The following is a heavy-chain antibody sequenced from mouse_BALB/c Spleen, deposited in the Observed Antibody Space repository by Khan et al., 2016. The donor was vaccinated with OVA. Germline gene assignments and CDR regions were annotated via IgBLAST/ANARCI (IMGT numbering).Heavy chain of an antibody. CDR2: IFPGNVNS. CDR3: GRAGYGSFAY. D-gene: IGHD2-10*02. V-gene: IGHV1S56*01. CDR1: GYTFTSYY. Sequence: QVQLQQSGPELVKPGASVRISCKAPGYTFTSYYIHWVKQRPGQGLEWIGWIFPGNVNSNYNERFKGKATLTADKSSSTAYMQLSSLTSEDSAVYFCGRAGYGSFAYWGQGTLVTVSA. J-gene: IGHJ3*01.